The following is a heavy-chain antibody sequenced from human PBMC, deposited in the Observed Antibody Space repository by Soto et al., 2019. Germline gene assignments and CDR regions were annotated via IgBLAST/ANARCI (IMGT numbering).Heavy chain of an antibody. CDR3: ARSSPPYCGGDCYTFDY. D-gene: IGHD2-21*02. CDR2: ISAYNGNT. V-gene: IGHV1-18*04. Sequence: ASVKVSCKASGYTFTSYGISWVRRAPGQGLEWMGWISAYNGNTNYAQKLQGRVTMTTDTSTSTAYMELRSLRSDDTAVYYCARSSPPYCGGDCYTFDYWGQGTLVTVSS. CDR1: GYTFTSYG. J-gene: IGHJ4*02.